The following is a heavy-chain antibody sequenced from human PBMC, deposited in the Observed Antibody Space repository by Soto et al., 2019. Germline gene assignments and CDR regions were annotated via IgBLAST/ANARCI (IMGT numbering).Heavy chain of an antibody. CDR3: ARDILTGPYYYYGMDV. D-gene: IGHD3-9*01. J-gene: IGHJ6*02. CDR1: GYTFTSYG. V-gene: IGHV1-18*01. CDR2: ISAYNGNT. Sequence: QVQLVQSGAEVKKPGASVKVSCKASGYTFTSYGISWVRQAPGQGLEWMGWISAYNGNTNYAQKLQGRVTMTTDTXTXTAYMELRSLRSDDTAVYYCARDILTGPYYYYGMDVWGQGTTVTVSS.